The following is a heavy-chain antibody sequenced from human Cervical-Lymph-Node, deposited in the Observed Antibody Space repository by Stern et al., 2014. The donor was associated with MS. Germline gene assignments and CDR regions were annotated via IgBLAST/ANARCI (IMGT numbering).Heavy chain of an antibody. V-gene: IGHV1-8*01. Sequence: QLVQSGAEVKKPGASVKVSCKASGYTFTSYDINWVRQATGQGLEWMGWMNPNSGNTGYAQKFQGRVTMTRNPSISTAYMELSSLRSEDTAAYYCARASLGGYDYVWGSYRYPNWFDPWGQGTLVTVSS. CDR2: MNPNSGNT. D-gene: IGHD3-16*02. CDR3: ARASLGGYDYVWGSYRYPNWFDP. CDR1: GYTFTSYD. J-gene: IGHJ5*02.